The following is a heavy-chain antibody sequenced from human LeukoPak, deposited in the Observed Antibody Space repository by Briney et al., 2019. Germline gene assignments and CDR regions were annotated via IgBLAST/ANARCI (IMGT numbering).Heavy chain of an antibody. CDR1: GFTFSSYD. CDR3: ASYDDSGYYLYRYFRY. J-gene: IGHJ4*02. D-gene: IGHD3-22*01. Sequence: GGSLRLPCAASGFTFSSYDMSWVRQAPGKGLEWVSVMTSSGGNTYYADSVKGRFTISRDNSKNTLYLQMNSLRDDDTAVYYCASYDDSGYYLYRYFRYWGQGTLVTVSS. CDR2: MTSSGGNT. V-gene: IGHV3-23*01.